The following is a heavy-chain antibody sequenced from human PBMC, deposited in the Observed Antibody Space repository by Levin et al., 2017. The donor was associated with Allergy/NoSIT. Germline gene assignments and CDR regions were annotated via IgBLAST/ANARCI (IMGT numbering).Heavy chain of an antibody. CDR3: AKDVRTSATGTTSYAFDV. D-gene: IGHD1-1*01. Sequence: GGSLRLSCAASGFTFSNYALSWVRQAPGMGLEWVSTISGSGGSTYYADSVKGRFTISRDSSKNTLYLQMNSLRAEDTAVYYCAKDVRTSATGTTSYAFDVWGQGTMVTVSS. CDR2: ISGSGGST. V-gene: IGHV3-23*01. CDR1: GFTFSNYA. J-gene: IGHJ3*01.